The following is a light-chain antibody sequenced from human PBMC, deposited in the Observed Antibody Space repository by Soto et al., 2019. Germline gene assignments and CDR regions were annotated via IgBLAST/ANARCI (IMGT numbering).Light chain of an antibody. V-gene: IGLV1-51*01. CDR2: DDN. CDR1: ISNIGGNS. Sequence: QSVLTQPPSVSAAPGQKVTISCSGSISNIGGNSVSWYQQLPGTAPKLLIYDDNKRPSGIPDRFSGSKSGTSATLGITGFQTGDEGDYYCGSWDSSLSAYVYGTGTKVTVL. J-gene: IGLJ1*01. CDR3: GSWDSSLSAYV.